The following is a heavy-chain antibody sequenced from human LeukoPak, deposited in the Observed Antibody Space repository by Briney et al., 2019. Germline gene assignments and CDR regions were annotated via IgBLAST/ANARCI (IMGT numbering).Heavy chain of an antibody. CDR1: GYTFTSYG. CDR2: ISAYNGNT. CDR3: ARVLVAAGPMSLDHYMDV. J-gene: IGHJ6*03. Sequence: ASVKVSCKASGYTFTSYGISWVRQAPGQGLEWMGWISAYNGNTNYAQKLQGRVTMTTDTSTSTAYMELRSLRSDDTAVYYCARVLVAAGPMSLDHYMDVWGKGTTVTVSS. D-gene: IGHD6-6*01. V-gene: IGHV1-18*01.